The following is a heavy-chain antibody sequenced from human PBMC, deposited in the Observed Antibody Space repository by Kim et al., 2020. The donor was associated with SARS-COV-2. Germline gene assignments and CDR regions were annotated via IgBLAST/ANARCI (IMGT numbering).Heavy chain of an antibody. CDR2: IYYSGST. D-gene: IGHD6-13*01. Sequence: SETLSLTCTVSGCSISSYYWSWIRQPPGKGLEWIGYIYYSGSTNYNPSLKSRVTISVDTSKNQFSLKLSPVTAADTAVYYCARLPGGIAAAGTGGFDYWGQGTLVTVSS. V-gene: IGHV4-59*08. J-gene: IGHJ4*02. CDR3: ARLPGGIAAAGTGGFDY. CDR1: GCSISSYY.